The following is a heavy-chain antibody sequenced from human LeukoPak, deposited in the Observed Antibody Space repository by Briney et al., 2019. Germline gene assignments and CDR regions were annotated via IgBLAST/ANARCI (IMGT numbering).Heavy chain of an antibody. J-gene: IGHJ4*02. CDR2: VYHSGST. V-gene: IGHV4-38-2*01. CDR1: GYPISIGYY. CDR3: ARHGFFDSTGYYYYFDY. Sequence: PSETLSLTCAVSGYPISIGYYWGWIRQPPGKGLEWIGRVYHSGSTYYNPSLKSRVTLSMDKSKNQFSLKLNSATAAGTAAYYCARHGFFDSTGYYYYFDYWGQGSLVTVSS. D-gene: IGHD3-22*01.